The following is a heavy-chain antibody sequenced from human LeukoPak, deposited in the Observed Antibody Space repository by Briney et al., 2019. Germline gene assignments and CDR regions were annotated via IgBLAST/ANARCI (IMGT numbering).Heavy chain of an antibody. D-gene: IGHD6-19*01. CDR3: ARDWDSSGPNYFDY. CDR1: GFTFSSYG. V-gene: IGHV3-33*08. Sequence: GGSLRLSCAASGFTFSSYGMHWVRQAPGKGLEWVAVIWYDGSNKYYADSVKGRFTISRDNSKNTLYLQMNSLRAEDTAVYYCARDWDSSGPNYFDYWGQGTLVTVSS. J-gene: IGHJ4*02. CDR2: IWYDGSNK.